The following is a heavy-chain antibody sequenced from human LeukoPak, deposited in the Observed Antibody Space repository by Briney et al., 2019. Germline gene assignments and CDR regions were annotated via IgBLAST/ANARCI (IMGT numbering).Heavy chain of an antibody. CDR3: AREDRGGPRLGYH. V-gene: IGHV3-74*01. CDR2: INSDGSST. J-gene: IGHJ5*02. CDR1: GFTFSTYA. Sequence: PGGSLRLSCVVSGFTFSTYAMYWVRQAPGKGLVWVSRINSDGSSTSYADSVKGRFTISRDNAKNTLYLQMNSLRAEDTAVYYCAREDRGGPRLGYHWGQGTLVTVSS. D-gene: IGHD4-23*01.